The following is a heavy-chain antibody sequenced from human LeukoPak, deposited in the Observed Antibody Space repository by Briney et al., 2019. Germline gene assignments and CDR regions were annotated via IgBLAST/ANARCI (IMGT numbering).Heavy chain of an antibody. D-gene: IGHD6-19*01. V-gene: IGHV3-7*03. J-gene: IGHJ5*02. CDR1: GFTFRSYW. CDR3: ARVVQWLVVNWFDP. CDR2: IKEDGSEK. Sequence: GGSLRLSCAASGFTFRSYWRSWVRQAPGKGLEWVANIKEDGSEKYYVDSVKGRFTVSRDNAKSSMFLEMNSLRAEDTAVYYCARVVQWLVVNWFDPWGRGTLVTVSS.